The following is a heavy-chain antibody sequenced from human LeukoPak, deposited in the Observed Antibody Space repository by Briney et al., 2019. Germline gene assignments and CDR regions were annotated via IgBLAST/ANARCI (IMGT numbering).Heavy chain of an antibody. CDR1: GGSFSGYY. D-gene: IGHD2-15*01. J-gene: IGHJ4*02. V-gene: IGHV4-34*01. Sequence: SETLSLTCAVYGGSFSGYYWSWIRQPPGKGLEWIGEINHSGSTNYNPSLKSRVTISVDTSKNQFSLKLSSVTAADTAVYYCARTYCSGGSCYYFDYWGQGTLVTVSS. CDR3: ARTYCSGGSCYYFDY. CDR2: INHSGST.